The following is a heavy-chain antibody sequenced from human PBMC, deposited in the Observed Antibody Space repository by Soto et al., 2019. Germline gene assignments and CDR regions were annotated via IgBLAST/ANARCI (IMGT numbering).Heavy chain of an antibody. Sequence: SETLSLTCTVSGDSINNYYWSWIRQPPGKRLEWIGYIYYTGSTTYNPSLESRVTMSVDTSKNQFSLKLNSVYAADTAVYYCAKDRRTEAEGFTLDYWGRGTLVTVSS. CDR3: AKDRRTEAEGFTLDY. J-gene: IGHJ4*02. CDR1: GDSINNYY. V-gene: IGHV4-59*01. D-gene: IGHD6-13*01. CDR2: IYYTGST.